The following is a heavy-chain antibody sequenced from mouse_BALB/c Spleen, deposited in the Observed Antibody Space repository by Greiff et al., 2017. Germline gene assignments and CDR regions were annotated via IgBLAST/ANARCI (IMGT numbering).Heavy chain of an antibody. Sequence: DVMLVESGGGLVQPGGSRKLSCAASGFTFSSFGMHWVRQAPEKGLEWVAYISSGCSTIYYADTVKGRFTISRDNPKNTLFLQMTSLRSEDTAMYYCARYYYGSSYYAMDYWGQGTSVTVSS. V-gene: IGHV5-17*02. CDR3: ARYYYGSSYYAMDY. CDR1: GFTFSSFG. D-gene: IGHD1-1*01. CDR2: ISSGCSTI. J-gene: IGHJ4*01.